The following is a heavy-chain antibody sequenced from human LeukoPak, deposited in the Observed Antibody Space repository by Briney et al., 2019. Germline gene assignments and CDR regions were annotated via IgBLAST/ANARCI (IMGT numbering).Heavy chain of an antibody. V-gene: IGHV1-2*04. J-gene: IGHJ4*02. CDR2: INPNSGGT. Sequence: ASVKVSCKASGYTFTGYYMHWVRQAPGQGLEWMGWINPNSGGTNYAQKFQGWVTMTRDTSISTAYMELSRLRSDDTAVYYCAREISGGYCSSTSCWGGYWGQGTLVTVSS. CDR3: AREISGGYCSSTSCWGGY. D-gene: IGHD2-2*01. CDR1: GYTFTGYY.